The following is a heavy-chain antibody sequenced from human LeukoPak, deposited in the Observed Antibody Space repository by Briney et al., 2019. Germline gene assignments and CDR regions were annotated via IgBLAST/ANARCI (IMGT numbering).Heavy chain of an antibody. CDR1: GFTFSSYA. D-gene: IGHD6-13*01. Sequence: GRSLRLSCAASGFTFSSYAMHWVRQAPGKGLEWVAVISYDGSNKYYADSVKGRFTISRDNAKNTLYLQMNSLRAEDTAVYYCVPSAAGQYYFDYWGQGTLVTVSS. J-gene: IGHJ4*02. CDR2: ISYDGSNK. V-gene: IGHV3-30*04. CDR3: VPSAAGQYYFDY.